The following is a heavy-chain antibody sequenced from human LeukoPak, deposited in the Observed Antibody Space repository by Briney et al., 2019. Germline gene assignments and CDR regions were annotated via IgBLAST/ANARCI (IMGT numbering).Heavy chain of an antibody. CDR1: GFKFSSYW. CDR2: IYPGDSDT. J-gene: IGHJ6*02. V-gene: IGHV5-51*01. Sequence: GESLKISCKGSGFKFSSYWIGWVRQMPGKGLEWKGIIYPGDSDTKYSPSFQGRVSISADKSSSTAYLQWNSLAASDTAMYYCARLGGGGGIYLYGLDVWGQGTTVTVSS. D-gene: IGHD2-15*01. CDR3: ARLGGGGGIYLYGLDV.